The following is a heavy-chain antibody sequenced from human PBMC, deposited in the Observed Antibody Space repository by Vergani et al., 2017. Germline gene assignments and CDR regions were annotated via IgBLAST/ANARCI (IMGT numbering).Heavy chain of an antibody. Sequence: QVQLVQSGAEVKKPGSSVKVSCKASGGTFSSYAISWVRQAPGQGLEWMGIINPSGGSTSYAQKFQGRVTMTRDTSTSTVYMELSSLRSEDTAVYYCARRGVWYGGNSFDYWGQGTLVTVSS. CDR2: INPSGGST. V-gene: IGHV1-46*01. CDR3: ARRGVWYGGNSFDY. D-gene: IGHD4-23*01. CDR1: GGTFSSYA. J-gene: IGHJ4*02.